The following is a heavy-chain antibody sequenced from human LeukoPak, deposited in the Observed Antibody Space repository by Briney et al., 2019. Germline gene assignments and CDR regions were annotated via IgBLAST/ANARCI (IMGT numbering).Heavy chain of an antibody. CDR2: IYYSGST. D-gene: IGHD1-26*01. J-gene: IGHJ4*02. CDR3: ARRPPKVGATSLQY. V-gene: IGHV4-31*03. CDR1: GGSISSSGYY. Sequence: SQTLSLTCTVSGGSISSSGYYWSWIRQRPGKGLEWIGYIYYSGSTYYNPSLKSRVTISVDTSKNQFSLKLSSVTAADTAVYYCARRPPKVGATSLQYWGQGTLVTVSS.